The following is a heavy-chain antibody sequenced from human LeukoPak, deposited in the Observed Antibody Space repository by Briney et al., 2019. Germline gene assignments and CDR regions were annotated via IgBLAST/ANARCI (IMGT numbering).Heavy chain of an antibody. D-gene: IGHD6-13*01. V-gene: IGHV1-69*13. CDR3: ARAGSSQYYFDY. Sequence: ASVKVSCKASGGTFSTYAITWVRQAPGQGLGWMGGIIPIFGTANYAQKFQGRVTITADESTSTAYMELSSLRSEDTAMYYCARAGSSQYYFDYWGQGTLVTVSS. CDR2: IIPIFGTA. CDR1: GGTFSTYA. J-gene: IGHJ4*02.